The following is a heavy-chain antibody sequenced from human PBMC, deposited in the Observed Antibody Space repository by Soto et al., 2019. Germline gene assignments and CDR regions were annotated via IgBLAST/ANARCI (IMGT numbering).Heavy chain of an antibody. CDR2: IYYSGST. V-gene: IGHV4-39*02. CDR1: GGSISSSSYY. CDR3: AKDKIPPRYFDWFDAFDI. J-gene: IGHJ3*02. Sequence: SETLSLTXTVSGGSISSSSYYWGWIRQPPGKGLEWIGSIYYSGSTYYNPSLKSRVTISVDTSKNQFSLKLSSVTAADTAVYYCAKDKIPPRYFDWFDAFDIWGQGTMVTVSS. D-gene: IGHD3-9*01.